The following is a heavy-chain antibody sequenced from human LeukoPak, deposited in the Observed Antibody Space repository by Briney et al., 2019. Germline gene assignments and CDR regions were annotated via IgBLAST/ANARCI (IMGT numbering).Heavy chain of an antibody. Sequence: GASVKVSCKASEYTFTDYHMHWVRQAPGQGLEWMGWINPNSGGTNYAQKFQGRVTMTRDTSISTAYMELSGLRSDDTAVYYCARRYSDPSEGFDYWGQGTLVTVSS. CDR1: EYTFTDYH. V-gene: IGHV1-2*02. CDR2: INPNSGGT. CDR3: ARRYSDPSEGFDY. D-gene: IGHD5-12*01. J-gene: IGHJ4*02.